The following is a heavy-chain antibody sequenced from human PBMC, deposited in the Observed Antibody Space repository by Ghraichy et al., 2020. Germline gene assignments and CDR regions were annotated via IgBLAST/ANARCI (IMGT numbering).Heavy chain of an antibody. CDR3: ASSGKETYYYGSGSRGWFDP. CDR2: MYHSGSA. V-gene: IGHV4-4*02. D-gene: IGHD3-10*01. J-gene: IGHJ5*02. Sequence: SETLSLTCAVSGGSISSGNWWSWVRQPPGKGLEWIGEMYHSGSANYNPSLKSRVTISVDKSKNQFSLKLSSVTDADTAVYYCASSGKETYYYGSGSRGWFDPWGQGTLVTVSS. CDR1: GGSISSGNW.